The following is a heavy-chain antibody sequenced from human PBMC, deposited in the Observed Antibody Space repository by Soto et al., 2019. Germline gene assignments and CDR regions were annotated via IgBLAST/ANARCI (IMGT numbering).Heavy chain of an antibody. V-gene: IGHV1-69*13. CDR1: GGTFSSYA. Sequence: GASVKLSCKASGGTFSSYAISWVRQAPGQGLEWMGGIIPIFGTANYAQKFQGRVTITADESTSTAYMELSSLRSEDTAVYYCAREERIVLVPAAICWFDPWGQGTLVTVSS. CDR2: IIPIFGTA. CDR3: AREERIVLVPAAICWFDP. D-gene: IGHD2-2*01. J-gene: IGHJ5*02.